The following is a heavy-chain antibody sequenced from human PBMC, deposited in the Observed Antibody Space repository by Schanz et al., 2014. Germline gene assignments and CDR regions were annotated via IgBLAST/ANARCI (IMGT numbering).Heavy chain of an antibody. Sequence: QVQLVESGGGVVQPGRSLRLSCAASGFTFRSYGMHWVRQAPGKGLEWVALIWYDGSNEYYADSVKGRFTISRDNPKKTLYLQMNSLRSEDTAVYYCARSGSSNWYFFDYWGQGTLVTVSS. D-gene: IGHD6-13*01. CDR2: IWYDGSNE. J-gene: IGHJ4*02. CDR3: ARSGSSNWYFFDY. V-gene: IGHV3-33*01. CDR1: GFTFRSYG.